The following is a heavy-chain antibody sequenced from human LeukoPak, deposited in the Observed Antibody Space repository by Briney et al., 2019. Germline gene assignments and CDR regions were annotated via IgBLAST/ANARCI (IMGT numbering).Heavy chain of an antibody. CDR1: GGSINSYY. D-gene: IGHD2-21*01. CDR2: IDNSGNT. Sequence: SETLSLTCIVSGGSINSYYWSWIRQPPGKGLEWIAYIDNSGNTNYNPSLKSRVTTSVDTSRNEFSLKVTYVTAADTAVYYCARHLAARLGGALFSDYWGQGTLVTVSS. CDR3: ARHLAARLGGALFSDY. J-gene: IGHJ4*02. V-gene: IGHV4-59*08.